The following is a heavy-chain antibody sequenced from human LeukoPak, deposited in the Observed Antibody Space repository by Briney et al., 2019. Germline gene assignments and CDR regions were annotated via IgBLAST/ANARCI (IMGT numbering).Heavy chain of an antibody. D-gene: IGHD1-26*01. CDR2: INPNSGGT. J-gene: IGHJ4*02. CDR3: ARARAIVGATTGY. Sequence: ASVKVSCKASGGTFSSYAISWVRRAPGQGLEWMGWINPNSGGTNYAQKFQGRVTMTRDTSISTAYMELSRLRSDDTAVYYCARARAIVGATTGYWGQGTLVTVSS. V-gene: IGHV1-2*02. CDR1: GGTFSSYA.